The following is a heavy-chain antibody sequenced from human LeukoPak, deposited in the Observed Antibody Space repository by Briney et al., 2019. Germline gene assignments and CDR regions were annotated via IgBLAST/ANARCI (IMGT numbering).Heavy chain of an antibody. CDR1: GYTFTSYY. V-gene: IGHV1-46*01. D-gene: IGHD3-22*01. J-gene: IGHJ5*02. CDR3: ARGQGYYDSSDNWFDP. Sequence: ASVKVSCKASGYTFTSYYMHWVRQAPGQGLEWMGIINPSGGSTSYAQKFQGRVTITADESTSTAYMELSSLRSEDTAVYYCARGQGYYDSSDNWFDPWGQGTLVTVSS. CDR2: INPSGGST.